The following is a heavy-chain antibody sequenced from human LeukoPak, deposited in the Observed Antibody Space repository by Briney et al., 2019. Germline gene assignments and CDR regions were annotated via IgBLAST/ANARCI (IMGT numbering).Heavy chain of an antibody. CDR3: ARDRAPLGDFWSGYYPPEIDYLDY. V-gene: IGHV1-2*02. CDR1: GYTFTGYY. CDR2: INPNSGGT. Sequence: GASVKVSCKASGYTFTGYYMHWVRQAPGQGLEWMGWINPNSGGTNYAQKFQGRVTMTRDTSISTAYMELSRLRSDDTAVYYCARDRAPLGDFWSGYYPPEIDYLDYWGQGTLVTVSS. J-gene: IGHJ4*02. D-gene: IGHD3-3*01.